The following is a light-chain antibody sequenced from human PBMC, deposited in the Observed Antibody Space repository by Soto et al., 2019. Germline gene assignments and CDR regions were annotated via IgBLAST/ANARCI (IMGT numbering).Light chain of an antibody. Sequence: QSVLAQPASVSGSPGQSITISCTGTISDVGGYNFVSWYQQYPGKAPKLMICDVSNRPSGVSSRFSGSKSGNTASLTISGLQAEDEADYYCSSFTGSNYVFGTGTKVTVL. CDR3: SSFTGSNYV. V-gene: IGLV2-14*03. J-gene: IGLJ1*01. CDR1: ISDVGGYNF. CDR2: DVS.